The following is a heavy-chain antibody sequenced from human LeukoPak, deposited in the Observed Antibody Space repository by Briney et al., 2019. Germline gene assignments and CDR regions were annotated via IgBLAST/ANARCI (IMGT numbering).Heavy chain of an antibody. J-gene: IGHJ4*02. CDR1: GGSFSGYY. V-gene: IGHV4-34*01. D-gene: IGHD3-10*01. CDR3: ARVRMVREPFDY. CDR2: INHSGST. Sequence: SETLSLTCAVYGGSFSGYYWSWIRQPPGKGLEWIGEINHSGSTNYNPSLKSRVTISVDTSKDQFSLKLSSVTAADTAVYYCARVRMVREPFDYWGQGTLVTVSS.